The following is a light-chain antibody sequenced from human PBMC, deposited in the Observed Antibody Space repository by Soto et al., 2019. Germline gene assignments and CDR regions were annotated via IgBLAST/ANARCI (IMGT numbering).Light chain of an antibody. CDR3: VLYMAGGISV. Sequence: QTVVTQEPSFSVSPGGTVTLTCGLSSGSVSTNYYPSWYQQTPGQAPCTLIYSTNTRSSGVPDRFSGSILGNKAALTITGAQAEDESDYYCVLYMAGGISVFGGGTKVTVL. CDR1: SGSVSTNYY. J-gene: IGLJ3*02. V-gene: IGLV8-61*01. CDR2: STN.